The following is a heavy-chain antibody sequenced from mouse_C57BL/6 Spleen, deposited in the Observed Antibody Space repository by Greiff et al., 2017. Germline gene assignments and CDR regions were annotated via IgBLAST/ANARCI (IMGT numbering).Heavy chain of an antibody. J-gene: IGHJ1*03. CDR3: ARDEYYGSSPCGYFDV. CDR2: IYPSDSET. CDR1: GYTFTSYW. V-gene: IGHV1-61*01. D-gene: IGHD1-1*01. Sequence: QVHVKQSGAELVRPGSSVKLSCKASGYTFTSYWMDWVKQRPGQGLEWIGNIYPSDSETHYNQKFKDKATLTVDKSSSTAYMQLSSLTSEDSAVYYCARDEYYGSSPCGYFDVWGTGTTVTVSS.